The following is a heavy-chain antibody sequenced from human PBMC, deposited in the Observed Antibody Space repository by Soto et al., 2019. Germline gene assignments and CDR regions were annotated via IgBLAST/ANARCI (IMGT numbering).Heavy chain of an antibody. CDR2: MNPNSGNT. Sequence: QVQLVQSGAEVKKPGASVRVSCTASGYTFTGYDINWVRQATGQGLEWMGWMNPNSGNTVYAQKXXXXXXMTRNTXXXXXXXXXXSLTXXXXXXXXXXRAPNSGYXXXXXXXWGQ. J-gene: IGHJ1*01. CDR3: XRAPNSGYXXXXXXX. D-gene: IGHD5-12*01. CDR1: GYTFTGYD. V-gene: IGHV1-8*01.